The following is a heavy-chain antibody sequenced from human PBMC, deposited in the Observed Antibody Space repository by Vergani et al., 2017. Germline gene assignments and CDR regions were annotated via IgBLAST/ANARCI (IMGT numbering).Heavy chain of an antibody. CDR3: ARGITIVGVVDP. D-gene: IGHD3-3*01. Sequence: QVQLQESGPGLVKPSQTLSLTCTVSGGSISSGSYYWSWIRQPAGKGLEWIGRIYTSGSTNYNPSLKSRVTISVDTSKNQFSLKLSCVTAADTAVYYCARGITIVGVVDPWGQGTLVTVSS. J-gene: IGHJ5*02. CDR2: IYTSGST. V-gene: IGHV4-61*02. CDR1: GGSISSGSYY.